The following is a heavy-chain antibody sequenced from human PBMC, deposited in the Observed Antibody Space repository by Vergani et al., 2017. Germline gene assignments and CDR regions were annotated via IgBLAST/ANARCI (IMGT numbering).Heavy chain of an antibody. Sequence: QVQLVQSGAEVKKPGASVKVSCKASGYTFTSYDINWVRQATGQGLEWMGWMNPNSGNTGYAQKLQGRVTMTTDTSTSTAYMELRSLRSDDTAVYYCARDPDIVVVPAAPYYYYYYCMDVWGQGSTVTVSS. J-gene: IGHJ6*02. CDR2: MNPNSGNT. D-gene: IGHD2-2*01. V-gene: IGHV1-8*01. CDR3: ARDPDIVVVPAAPYYYYYYCMDV. CDR1: GYTFTSYD.